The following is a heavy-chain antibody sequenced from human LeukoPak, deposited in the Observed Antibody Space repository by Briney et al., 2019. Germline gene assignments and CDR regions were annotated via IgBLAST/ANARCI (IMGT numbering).Heavy chain of an antibody. V-gene: IGHV3-30*18. CDR3: AKDLTGGNYYLDY. CDR1: GFTFSSYG. D-gene: IGHD1-26*01. CDR2: ISSDGSGK. Sequence: PGGSLRLSCTTTGFTFSSYGMHWVRQAPGKGLEWVAVISSDGSGKHSAESVKGRFTISRDNSKNTLCLQMNSLRAEDTAVYYCAKDLTGGNYYLDYWGQGTLVTVSS. J-gene: IGHJ4*02.